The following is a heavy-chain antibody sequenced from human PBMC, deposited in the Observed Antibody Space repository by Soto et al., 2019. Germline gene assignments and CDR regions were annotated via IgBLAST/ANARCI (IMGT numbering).Heavy chain of an antibody. J-gene: IGHJ6*02. CDR1: GGTFSSYA. V-gene: IGHV1-8*02. Sequence: ASVKVSCKASGGTFSSYAISWVRQAPGQGLEWMGGIIPNSGNTGYAQKFQGRVTMTRNTSISTAYMELSSLRSEDTAVYYCARGRMYYDFWSGLYGMDVWGQGTTVTVSS. CDR3: ARGRMYYDFWSGLYGMDV. CDR2: IIPNSGNT. D-gene: IGHD3-3*01.